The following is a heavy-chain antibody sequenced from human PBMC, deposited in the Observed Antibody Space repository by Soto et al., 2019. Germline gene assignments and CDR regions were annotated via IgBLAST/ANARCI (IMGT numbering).Heavy chain of an antibody. J-gene: IGHJ6*02. D-gene: IGHD6-19*01. CDR1: GFTFSSYD. CDR2: IWYDGSNK. CDR3: ARESRNSSGWSYYYGMDV. V-gene: IGHV3-33*01. Sequence: GGSLRLSCAASGFTFSSYDMHWVRQAPGKGLEWVAVIWYDGSNKYYADSVKGRFTISRDNSKNTLYLQMNSLRAEDTAVYYCARESRNSSGWSYYYGMDVWGQGTTVTVSS.